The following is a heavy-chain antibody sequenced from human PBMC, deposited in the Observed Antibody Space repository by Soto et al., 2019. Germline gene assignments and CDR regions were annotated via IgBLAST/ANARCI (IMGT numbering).Heavy chain of an antibody. CDR2: ISGSGGST. J-gene: IGHJ4*02. D-gene: IGHD2-2*01. V-gene: IGHV3-23*01. Sequence: PGGSLRLSCAASGFTFSSYAMSWVRQAPGKGLEWVSAISGSGGSTYYADSVKGRFTISRDSSKNTLDLQMNSLRAEDTAVYYCAKDSTWDIVVVPANYFDYWGQGTLVTVSS. CDR1: GFTFSSYA. CDR3: AKDSTWDIVVVPANYFDY.